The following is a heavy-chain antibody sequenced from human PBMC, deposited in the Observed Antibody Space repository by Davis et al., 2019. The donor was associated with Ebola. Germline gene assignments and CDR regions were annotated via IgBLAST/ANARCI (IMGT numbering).Heavy chain of an antibody. D-gene: IGHD3-9*01. CDR2: IIPILDTP. CDR3: ARDFDGGNYYFDY. CDR1: LGSFSSHP. V-gene: IGHV1-69*13. Sequence: SVKVSCKTSLGSFSSHPISWVRQAPRQGLEWMGGIIPILDTPHYAQKFQGRITITADASTSTAYMELSSLRSEDTATYFCARDFDGGNYYFDYWGPGTPVTVSS. J-gene: IGHJ4*02.